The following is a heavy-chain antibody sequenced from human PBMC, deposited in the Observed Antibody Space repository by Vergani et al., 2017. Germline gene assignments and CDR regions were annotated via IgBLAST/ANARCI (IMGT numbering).Heavy chain of an antibody. D-gene: IGHD5-12*01. CDR3: LSARCSGPCFMSNWFDS. CDR2: IKSDGSIT. J-gene: IGHJ5*01. V-gene: IGHV3-74*01. CDR1: GFSFSGYW. Sequence: EVQLVESGGGLIHPGGSLRLSCEGSGFSFSGYWMHWVRQSPEKGLVWVSRIKSDGSITNYADSVKGRFTISRDNAKNTLYLEMNSLRGDDTAIYYCLSARCSGPCFMSNWFDSWGQGTLVTVSS.